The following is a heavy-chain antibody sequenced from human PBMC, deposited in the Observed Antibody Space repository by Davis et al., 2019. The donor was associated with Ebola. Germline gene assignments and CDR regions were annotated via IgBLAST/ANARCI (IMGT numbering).Heavy chain of an antibody. Sequence: ASVKVSCKASGYTFTSYGISWVRQAPGQGLEWMGWISAYNGNTNYAQKFQGRVTMTRDTSTSTVYMELSSLRSEDTALYYCAKGGARYFYHYYGMDVWGQGTTVTVSS. D-gene: IGHD2/OR15-2a*01. CDR3: AKGGARYFYHYYGMDV. J-gene: IGHJ6*02. V-gene: IGHV1-18*01. CDR2: ISAYNGNT. CDR1: GYTFTSYG.